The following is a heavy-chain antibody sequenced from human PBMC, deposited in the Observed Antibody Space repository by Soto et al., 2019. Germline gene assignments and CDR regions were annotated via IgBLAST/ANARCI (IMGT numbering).Heavy chain of an antibody. J-gene: IGHJ6*02. CDR2: IDPSDSYA. Sequence: GESLKISCKGSGYSFTSYWISWVRQMPGKGLEWMGRIDPSDSYANYSPSFQGHVTISADKSISTAYLQWSSLKASDTAMYYCARLCSTSCYKHGMDVWGQGTTVTVSS. CDR1: GYSFTSYW. CDR3: ARLCSTSCYKHGMDV. D-gene: IGHD2-2*02. V-gene: IGHV5-10-1*01.